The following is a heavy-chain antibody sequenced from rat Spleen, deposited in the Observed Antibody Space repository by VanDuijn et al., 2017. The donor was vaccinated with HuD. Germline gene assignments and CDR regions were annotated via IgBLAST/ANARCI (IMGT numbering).Heavy chain of an antibody. CDR2: ISPSGRNT. CDR1: GFTFSDYD. V-gene: IGHV5S13*01. CDR3: AGQYVYYGSKSSNWFAY. J-gene: IGHJ3*01. Sequence: EVQLVESGGGLVQPGRSLKLSCAASGFTFSDYDMAWVRQAPTKGLEWVASISPSGRNTYYRDSVKGRFTVSRNNAKNTLYLQMDSLRSEDTATYYCAGQYVYYGSKSSNWFAYWGQGTLVTVSS. D-gene: IGHD1-6*01.